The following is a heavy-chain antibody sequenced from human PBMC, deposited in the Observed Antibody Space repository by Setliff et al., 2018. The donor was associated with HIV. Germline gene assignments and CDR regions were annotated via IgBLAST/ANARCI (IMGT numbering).Heavy chain of an antibody. V-gene: IGHV4-39*07. Sequence: SETLSLTCTVSGGSISSSSYYWGWIRQPPGKGLEWIGSIYYSGSTNYIPSLKSRLTMSVDTSKNQFSLKLSSVTAADTAVYYCARTRGYCSATSCYALRGPDYWGQGTLVTVSS. CDR1: GGSISSSSYY. D-gene: IGHD2-2*01. CDR2: IYYSGST. J-gene: IGHJ4*02. CDR3: ARTRGYCSATSCYALRGPDY.